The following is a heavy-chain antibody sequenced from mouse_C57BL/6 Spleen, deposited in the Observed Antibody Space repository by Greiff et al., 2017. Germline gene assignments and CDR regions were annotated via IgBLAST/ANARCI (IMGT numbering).Heavy chain of an antibody. V-gene: IGHV5-9*01. Sequence: EVMLVESGGGLVKPGGSLKLSCAASGFTFSSYTMSWVRQTPEKRLGWVATISGGGGNTYYPDSVKGRFTISRDNAKNTLYLQMSSLRSEDTALYYCARRTGTSRNYFDYWGQGTTLTVSS. D-gene: IGHD4-1*01. CDR2: ISGGGGNT. J-gene: IGHJ2*01. CDR3: ARRTGTSRNYFDY. CDR1: GFTFSSYT.